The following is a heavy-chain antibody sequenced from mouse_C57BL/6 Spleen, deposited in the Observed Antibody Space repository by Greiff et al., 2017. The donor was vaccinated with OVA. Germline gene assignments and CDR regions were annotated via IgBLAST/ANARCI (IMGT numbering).Heavy chain of an antibody. CDR1: GYSFTGYY. CDR3: ARFDGDSFFYAMDD. Sequence: VQLQQSGPELVKPGASVKISCKASGYSFTGYYMHWVKQSSEKSLEWIGEINPSTGGTSYNQKFKGKATLTVDKSSSTAYMQLKSLTSEDSAVYYCARFDGDSFFYAMDDWGKGTSVTVSS. CDR2: INPSTGGT. J-gene: IGHJ4*01. V-gene: IGHV1-43*01. D-gene: IGHD2-13*01.